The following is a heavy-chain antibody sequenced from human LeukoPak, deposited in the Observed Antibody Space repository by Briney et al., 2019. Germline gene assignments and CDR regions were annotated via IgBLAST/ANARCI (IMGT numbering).Heavy chain of an antibody. CDR2: IKQDGSEK. CDR3: ARMTYDSSGYYYTPGYFDY. V-gene: IGHV3-7*01. J-gene: IGHJ4*02. CDR1: GFTFSSYW. Sequence: GGSLRLSCAASGFTFSSYWMSWVRQAPGKGLEWVANIKQDGSEKYYVDSVKGRFTISRDNAKNSLYLQMNSLRAEDTAVYYCARMTYDSSGYYYTPGYFDYWGQGTLVTVSS. D-gene: IGHD3-22*01.